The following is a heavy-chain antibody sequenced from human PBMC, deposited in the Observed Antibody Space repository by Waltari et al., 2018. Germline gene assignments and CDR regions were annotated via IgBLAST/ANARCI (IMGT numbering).Heavy chain of an antibody. CDR2: IATDTGNP. Sequence: QGHLAQSGSELKMTGASVRVSCKAQGYTFTASAMNWVRQAPGQGLEWMGWIATDTGNPTYAQGFTVRFVFSLDTSVSTSYLQITSLKAEDTAVYYCARDRSGTYFDYWGQGTLVTVSS. CDR1: GYTFTASA. D-gene: IGHD1-26*01. V-gene: IGHV7-4-1*02. J-gene: IGHJ4*02. CDR3: ARDRSGTYFDY.